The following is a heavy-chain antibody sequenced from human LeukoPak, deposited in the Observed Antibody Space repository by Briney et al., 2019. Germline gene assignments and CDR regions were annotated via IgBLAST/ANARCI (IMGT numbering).Heavy chain of an antibody. V-gene: IGHV3-74*01. CDR1: GFTFSSYW. D-gene: IGHD6-13*01. CDR2: INSDGSST. Sequence: GGSLRLSCAASGFTFSSYWMHWVRQAPGKGLVWVSRINSDGSSTSYADSVKGRFTISRDNAKNTLYLQMNSLRAGDTAVYYCKSGGAAPGSFDNWGQGTLVTVSP. CDR3: KSGGAAPGSFDN. J-gene: IGHJ4*02.